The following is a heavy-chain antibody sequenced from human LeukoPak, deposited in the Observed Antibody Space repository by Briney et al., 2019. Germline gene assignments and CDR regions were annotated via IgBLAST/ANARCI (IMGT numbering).Heavy chain of an antibody. CDR1: GASINSGSSY. D-gene: IGHD3-22*01. CDR2: IFTSGIT. CDR3: ANYYYDSSGYRFDY. Sequence: SETLSLTCTVSGASINSGSSYWGWIRQPAGKGLEWIGRIFTSGITDYNPSLKSRVTISLDASKNQFSLKLTSVTAADTAMYYCANYYYDSSGYRFDYWGQGTLVTVSS. V-gene: IGHV4-61*02. J-gene: IGHJ4*02.